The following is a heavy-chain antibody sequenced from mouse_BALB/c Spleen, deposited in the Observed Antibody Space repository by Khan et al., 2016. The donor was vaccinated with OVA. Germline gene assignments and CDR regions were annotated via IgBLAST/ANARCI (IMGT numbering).Heavy chain of an antibody. CDR1: GYSITSDYA. V-gene: IGHV3-2*02. D-gene: IGHD1-1*01. CDR3: ARAVTITTVVATDFDY. Sequence: EVQLVESGPGPVNPSQSLSLTCTVTGYSITSDYAWNWIRQFPGNKLAWMGYISYSGRTSYNPSLKSRISITRDPSKNQVFLQLNSVTTEATATYFCARAVTITTVVATDFDYGGQGTTLTVSS. CDR2: ISYSGRT. J-gene: IGHJ2*01.